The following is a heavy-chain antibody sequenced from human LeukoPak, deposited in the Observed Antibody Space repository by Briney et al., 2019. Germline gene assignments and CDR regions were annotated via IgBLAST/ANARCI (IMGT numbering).Heavy chain of an antibody. CDR1: GFTFSSFA. D-gene: IGHD3-16*01. CDR2: IRGSGGNT. V-gene: IGHV3-23*01. CDR3: AKGPHDDYVGAFDI. Sequence: GGSLRLSCAASGFTFSSFAMSWVRQAPGKGPEWVSSIRGSGGNTYYADSVKGRFTISRDNSKNTLYLQMNSLRAEDTAVYYCAKGPHDDYVGAFDIWGQGTMVTVSS. J-gene: IGHJ3*02.